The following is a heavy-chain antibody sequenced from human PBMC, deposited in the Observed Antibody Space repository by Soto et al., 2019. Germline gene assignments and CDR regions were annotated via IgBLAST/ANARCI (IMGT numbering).Heavy chain of an antibody. D-gene: IGHD2-2*01. J-gene: IGHJ3*02. CDR1: AFTFRSYA. Sequence: EEQLLESGGGLVRPGGSLRLSCAASAFTFRSYAMSWVRQAPGKGLEWVSAITASADTTYYADSVNGRFTISRDNSKNTLYLRMNSRRAEDTAVYYCAKVRPLRDCTSTSCLGAFDIWGQGTMVTVS. CDR2: ITASADTT. CDR3: AKVRPLRDCTSTSCLGAFDI. V-gene: IGHV3-23*01.